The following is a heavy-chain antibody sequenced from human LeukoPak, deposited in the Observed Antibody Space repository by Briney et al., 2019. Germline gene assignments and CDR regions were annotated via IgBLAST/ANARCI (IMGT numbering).Heavy chain of an antibody. D-gene: IGHD3-22*01. V-gene: IGHV4-61*01. CDR1: GGSTSSGSYY. CDR3: ARSCIPRDSSGSYAFDI. J-gene: IGHJ3*02. CDR2: IYYSGST. Sequence: SQTLSLTCTVSGGSTSSGSYYWSWIRQPPGKGLEWIGYIYYSGSTNYNPSLKSRVTISVDTSKNQFSLKLSSVTAADTAVYYCARSCIPRDSSGSYAFDIWGQGTMVTVSS.